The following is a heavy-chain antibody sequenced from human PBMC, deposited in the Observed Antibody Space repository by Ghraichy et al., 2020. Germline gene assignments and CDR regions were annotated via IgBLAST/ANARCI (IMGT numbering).Heavy chain of an antibody. CDR3: ARDLMPTRSRTDAFDI. CDR2: IYPGDSDT. V-gene: IGHV5-51*01. CDR1: GYSFTSYW. D-gene: IGHD3-10*01. Sequence: GESLNISCKGSGYSFTSYWIGWVRQMPGKGLEWMGIIYPGDSDTRYSPSFQGQVTISADKSISTAYLQWSSLKASDTAMYYCARDLMPTRSRTDAFDIWGQGTMVTVSS. J-gene: IGHJ3*02.